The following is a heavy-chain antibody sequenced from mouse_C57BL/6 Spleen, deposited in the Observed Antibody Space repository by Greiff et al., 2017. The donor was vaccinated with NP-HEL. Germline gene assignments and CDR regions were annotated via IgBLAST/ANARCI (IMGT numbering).Heavy chain of an antibody. Sequence: VQLQQSGAELVRPGASVTLSCKASGYTFTDYEMHWVKQTPVHGLEWIGAIDPETGGTAYNQTFKGKAILTADKSSSTAYMELRRLTSEDSAVYYWTRSRRAYYEVLAYWGQGTLVTVSA. CDR3: TRSRRAYYEVLAY. CDR2: IDPETGGT. D-gene: IGHD2-10*01. CDR1: GYTFTDYE. V-gene: IGHV1-15*01. J-gene: IGHJ3*01.